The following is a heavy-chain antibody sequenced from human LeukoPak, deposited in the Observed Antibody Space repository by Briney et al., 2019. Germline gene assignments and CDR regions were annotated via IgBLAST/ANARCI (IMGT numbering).Heavy chain of an antibody. V-gene: IGHV4-30-4*08. CDR3: ARDPTGYCSSTSCYSLDY. D-gene: IGHD2-2*02. CDR2: IYYSGST. CDR1: GGSISSGDYY. J-gene: IGHJ4*02. Sequence: PSPTLSLTCTVSGGSISSGDYYWSWIRQPPGKGLEWIGYIYYSGSTYYNPSPKSRVTISVDTSKNQFSLKLSSVTAADTAVYYCARDPTGYCSSTSCYSLDYWGQGTLVTVSS.